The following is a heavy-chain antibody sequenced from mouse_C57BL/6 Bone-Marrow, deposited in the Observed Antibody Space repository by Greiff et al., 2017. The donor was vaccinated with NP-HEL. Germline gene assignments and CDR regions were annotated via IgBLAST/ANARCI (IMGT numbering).Heavy chain of an antibody. CDR3: ARHPLITLDY. CDR1: GFTFSSYG. D-gene: IGHD1-1*01. Sequence: DVQLVESGGDLVKPGGSLKLSCAASGFTFSSYGMSWVRQTPDKRLEWVATISSGGSYTYYPDSVKGRLTISRDNAKNPLYLQMSSLKSEDTAMYYCARHPLITLDYWGQGTTLTVSS. J-gene: IGHJ2*01. CDR2: ISSGGSYT. V-gene: IGHV5-6*01.